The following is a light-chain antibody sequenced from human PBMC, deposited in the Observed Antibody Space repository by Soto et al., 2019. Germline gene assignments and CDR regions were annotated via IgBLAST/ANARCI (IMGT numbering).Light chain of an antibody. CDR1: SSDVGGYNY. J-gene: IGLJ3*02. CDR2: EVS. Sequence: QSALTQPASVSGSPGQSITISCTGTSSDVGGYNYVSWYQQHPGKAPKLMIYEVSNRPSGVSNRFSGSKSGNTASLTISGLQAEDEADYYCSSYTSSSTLVCGGGTQLPVL. V-gene: IGLV2-14*01. CDR3: SSYTSSSTLV.